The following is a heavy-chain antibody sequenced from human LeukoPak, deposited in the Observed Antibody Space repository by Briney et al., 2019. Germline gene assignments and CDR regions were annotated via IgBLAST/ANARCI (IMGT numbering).Heavy chain of an antibody. V-gene: IGHV4-61*02. Sequence: SETLSLTCTVSGGSISSGDYYWSWIRQPAGKGLEWIGRIYTSGSTNYNPSLKSRVTMSVDTSKNQFSLKLSSVTAADTAVYYCARARYCSSTSCYSYYYYYGMDVWGQGTTVTVSS. CDR3: ARARYCSSTSCYSYYYYYGMDV. CDR2: IYTSGST. CDR1: GGSISSGDYY. J-gene: IGHJ6*02. D-gene: IGHD2-2*01.